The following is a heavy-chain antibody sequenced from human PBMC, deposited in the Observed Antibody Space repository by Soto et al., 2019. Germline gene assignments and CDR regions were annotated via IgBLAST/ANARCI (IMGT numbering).Heavy chain of an antibody. CDR2: IYYSGST. Sequence: SETLSLTCTVSGGSISSGGYYWSWIRQHPGKGLEWIGYIYYSGSTYYNPSLKSRVTISVDTSKNQFSLKLSSVTAADTAVYYCARDHCSGGSCKKYYYYGMDVWGQGTTVTVSS. D-gene: IGHD2-15*01. V-gene: IGHV4-31*03. CDR3: ARDHCSGGSCKKYYYYGMDV. CDR1: GGSISSGGYY. J-gene: IGHJ6*02.